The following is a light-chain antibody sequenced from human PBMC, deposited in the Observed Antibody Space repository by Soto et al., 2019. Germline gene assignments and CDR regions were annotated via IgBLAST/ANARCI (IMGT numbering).Light chain of an antibody. CDR2: GAS. V-gene: IGKV3-15*01. Sequence: EIVMTQSPATLSVSPGERATLSCRASQSVYSNLAWYQQKPGQAPRLLIYGASSRATGIPARFSGSGSGTEFTLTISSLQSEDFAAYYCLQYNNWPYTFGPWTKVDIK. J-gene: IGKJ3*01. CDR3: LQYNNWPYT. CDR1: QSVYSN.